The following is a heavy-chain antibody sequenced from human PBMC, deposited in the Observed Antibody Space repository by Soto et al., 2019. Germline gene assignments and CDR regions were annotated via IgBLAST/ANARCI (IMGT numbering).Heavy chain of an antibody. CDR2: ISNSDDST. CDR1: EVTFSSYS. Sequence: PXGSLILSWASSEVTFSSYSMSLVLQAPGKGLEWVSTISNSDDSTYYADSVKGRFTISRDNSKNTLYLQMNSLRAEDTAVYSCAKARSGWYYFDYWGQGTLVTVSS. D-gene: IGHD6-19*01. V-gene: IGHV3-23*01. J-gene: IGHJ4*02. CDR3: AKARSGWYYFDY.